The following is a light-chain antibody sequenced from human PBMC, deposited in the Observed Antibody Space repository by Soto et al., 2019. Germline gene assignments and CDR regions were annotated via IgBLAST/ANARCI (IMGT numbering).Light chain of an antibody. Sequence: QSVLTQPPSVSGAPGQRVTLSCTGTTSNLGAGYDVHWYQQLSGAAPKLVIFGNSNRPSGVPERFSGSKSGTSASLAITGLHAADEADDYCQAYDYRVTAPVFGAGTQLTVL. CDR2: GNS. J-gene: IGLJ2*01. CDR3: QAYDYRVTAPV. V-gene: IGLV1-40*01. CDR1: TSNLGAGYD.